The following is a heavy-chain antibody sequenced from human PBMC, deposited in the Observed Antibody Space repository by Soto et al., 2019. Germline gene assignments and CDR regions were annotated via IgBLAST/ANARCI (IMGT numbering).Heavy chain of an antibody. D-gene: IGHD1-26*01. Sequence: SETLSLTCTVSGGSISPYYWSWIRQPPGKGLEWIGYIYYSGSTNYNPSLKSRVTISVDTSKNQFSLKLSSVTAADTAVYYCARNREVFDYWGQETLVTVSS. V-gene: IGHV4-59*01. CDR3: ARNREVFDY. J-gene: IGHJ4*02. CDR2: IYYSGST. CDR1: GGSISPYY.